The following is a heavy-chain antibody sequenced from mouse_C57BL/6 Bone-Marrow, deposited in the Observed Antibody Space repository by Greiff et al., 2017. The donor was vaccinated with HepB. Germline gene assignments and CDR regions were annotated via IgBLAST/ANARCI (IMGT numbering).Heavy chain of an antibody. CDR3: ARRKLVQGDYFDY. D-gene: IGHD1-3*01. Sequence: QVQLKESGAELARPGASVKLSCKASGYTFTSYGISWVKQRTGQGLEWIGEIYPRSGNTYYNEKFKGKATLTADKSSSTAYMELRSLTSEDSAVYFCARRKLVQGDYFDYWGQGTTLTVSS. J-gene: IGHJ2*01. V-gene: IGHV1-81*01. CDR1: GYTFTSYG. CDR2: IYPRSGNT.